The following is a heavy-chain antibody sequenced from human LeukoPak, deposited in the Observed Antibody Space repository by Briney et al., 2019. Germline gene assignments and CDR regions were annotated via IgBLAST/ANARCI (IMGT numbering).Heavy chain of an antibody. CDR3: ARDKFLEWLSQQYYFDY. J-gene: IGHJ4*02. CDR1: GYTFTGYY. Sequence: WASVKVSCKASGYTFTGYYMHWVRQAPGQGLEWMGWINPNSGGTNYAQKFQGRVTMTRDTSISTAYMELSRLRSDDTAVYYCARDKFLEWLSQQYYFDYWGQGTLVTVSS. CDR2: INPNSGGT. V-gene: IGHV1-2*02. D-gene: IGHD3-3*01.